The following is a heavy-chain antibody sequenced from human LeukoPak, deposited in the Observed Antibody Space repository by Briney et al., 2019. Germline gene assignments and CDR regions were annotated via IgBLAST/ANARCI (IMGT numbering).Heavy chain of an antibody. D-gene: IGHD3-3*01. V-gene: IGHV3-30*18. J-gene: IGHJ4*02. CDR2: ISYDGSNK. Sequence: GRSLRLSCAASGFTFSSYGMHWVRQAPGKGLEWVAVISYDGSNKYYADSVKGRFTISRDNSKNTLYLQMNSLRAEDTAVYYSAKDTSGPFDYWGQGTLVTVSS. CDR3: AKDTSGPFDY. CDR1: GFTFSSYG.